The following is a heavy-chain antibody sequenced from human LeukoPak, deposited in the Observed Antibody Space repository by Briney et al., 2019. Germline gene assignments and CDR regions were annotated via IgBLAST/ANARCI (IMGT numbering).Heavy chain of an antibody. CDR2: ISSSGDST. Sequence: PGGSLRLSCAASGFTFSSYAMSWVRQAPGKGLEWVSHISSSGDSTYYADSVKGRFTISRDNSKNTLYLQMNSLRAEDTAVYYCAKDLLRFLEWPGYWGQGTLVTVSS. CDR1: GFTFSSYA. J-gene: IGHJ4*02. V-gene: IGHV3-23*01. D-gene: IGHD3-3*01. CDR3: AKDLLRFLEWPGY.